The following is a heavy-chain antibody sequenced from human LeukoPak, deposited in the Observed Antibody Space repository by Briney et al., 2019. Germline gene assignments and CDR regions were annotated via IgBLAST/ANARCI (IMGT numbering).Heavy chain of an antibody. Sequence: PGGALRLSCAASGFNFDQYAMFWVRQAPGEGLEWVTGITWNSGTIAYADSVKGRFTISRDNAKSSLYLQMNSLRTEDTAFYYCVRSVGSDWGHFDFRGQGTLVTVSS. CDR1: GFNFDQYA. V-gene: IGHV3-9*01. CDR3: VRSVGSDWGHFDF. CDR2: ITWNSGTI. D-gene: IGHD7-27*01. J-gene: IGHJ4*02.